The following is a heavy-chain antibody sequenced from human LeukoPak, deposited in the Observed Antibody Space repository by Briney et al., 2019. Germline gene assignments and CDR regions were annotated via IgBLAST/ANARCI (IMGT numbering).Heavy chain of an antibody. J-gene: IGHJ4*02. CDR1: GFTFSSYA. CDR3: AKTITFGGVPPPFDY. D-gene: IGHD3-16*01. CDR2: ISGSGGST. V-gene: IGHV3-23*01. Sequence: GGSLRLSCAASGFTFSSYAMSWVRQAPGKGLDWVSAISGSGGSTYYADSVRGRFTISRDNSKNTLYLQMNSLRAEDTAVYYCAKTITFGGVPPPFDYWGQGTLVTVSS.